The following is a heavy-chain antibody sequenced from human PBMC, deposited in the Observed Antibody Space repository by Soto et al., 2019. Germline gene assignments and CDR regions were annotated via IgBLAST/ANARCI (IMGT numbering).Heavy chain of an antibody. CDR2: VNPNGEST. CDR1: GYSSSNYY. V-gene: IGHV1-46*01. D-gene: IGHD2-21*02. CDR3: ASVTTIWSN. J-gene: IGHJ4*02. Sequence: QVPVVQSGAEVKEPGASVKVSCKASGYSSSNYYTHWVRQAPGQGLEWMGIVNPNGESTNYAQRFQGRVALTRDTSTNTDYMELSRLTSDDTAIYFCASVTTIWSNWGQGTLVTVSS.